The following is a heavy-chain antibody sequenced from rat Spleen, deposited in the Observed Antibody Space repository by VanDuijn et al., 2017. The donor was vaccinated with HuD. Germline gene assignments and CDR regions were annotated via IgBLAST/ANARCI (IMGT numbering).Heavy chain of an antibody. Sequence: EVQLVESGGGLVQTGRSLKLSCVASGFTFYNYWMTWIRQAPGKGLEWVASIINTGATTYYQDSVKGRFTISRDNAKSTLYLQMNSLRSEDTANYHCTRDRETASNWLAYWGQGTLVTVSS. CDR2: IINTGATT. D-gene: IGHD4-3*01. CDR3: TRDRETASNWLAY. V-gene: IGHV5-31*01. J-gene: IGHJ3*01. CDR1: GFTFYNYW.